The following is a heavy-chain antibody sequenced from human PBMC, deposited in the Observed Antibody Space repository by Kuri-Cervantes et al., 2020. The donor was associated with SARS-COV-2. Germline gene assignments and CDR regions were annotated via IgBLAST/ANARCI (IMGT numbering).Heavy chain of an antibody. D-gene: IGHD2-2*01. V-gene: IGHV4-61*02. CDR3: ARGPRYCSSTSCYPLDDFDI. J-gene: IGHJ3*02. CDR1: GGSISSGSYY. CDR2: IYTSGST. Sequence: SETLSLTCTVSGGSISSGSYYWSWIRQPAGKGLEWIGRIYTSGSTNYNPSLKSRVTISVDTSKNQFSLKLSSVTAADTAVYYCARGPRYCSSTSCYPLDDFDIWGQGTMVTVSS.